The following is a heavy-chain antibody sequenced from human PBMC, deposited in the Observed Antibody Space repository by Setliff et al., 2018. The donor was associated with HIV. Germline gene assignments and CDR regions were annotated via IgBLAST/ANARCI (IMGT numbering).Heavy chain of an antibody. CDR1: GYTFTSYY. J-gene: IGHJ5*02. Sequence: ASVKVSCKASGYTFTSYYIHRVRQAPGQGLEWMGVIHPSGGSTSYAQSFQDRVTMTRDTSTSTVYMELSSLRSEDTAVYYCARVRYCSGGSCYGGEYWFDPWGQGTLVTVSS. CDR3: ARVRYCSGGSCYGGEYWFDP. V-gene: IGHV1-46*01. D-gene: IGHD2-15*01. CDR2: IHPSGGST.